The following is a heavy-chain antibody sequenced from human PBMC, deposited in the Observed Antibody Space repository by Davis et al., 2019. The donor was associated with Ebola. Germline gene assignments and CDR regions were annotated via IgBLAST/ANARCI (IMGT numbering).Heavy chain of an antibody. CDR1: GGTFSSYA. V-gene: IGHV1-69*13. CDR3: AVDPSTSENAFDI. Sequence: SVKVSCKASGGTFSSYAISWVRQAPGQGLEWMGGIIPIFGTANYAQKFQGRVTITADESTSTAYMELSSLRSEDTAVYYCAVDPSTSENAFDIWGQGTMVTVSS. CDR2: IIPIFGTA. D-gene: IGHD2-2*01. J-gene: IGHJ3*02.